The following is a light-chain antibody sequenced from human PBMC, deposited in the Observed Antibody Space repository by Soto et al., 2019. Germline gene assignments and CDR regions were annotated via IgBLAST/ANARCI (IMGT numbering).Light chain of an antibody. Sequence: EIVMTQSPATLSLSPGERATLSCRASQSVSSDLAWYQQKPGQAPRLLIYGASTRATDIPARFSGSGSGTDFTLTISSLEPEDFAVYYCQQLTDWPPQWTFGQGTKVDIK. CDR3: QQLTDWPPQWT. CDR1: QSVSSD. J-gene: IGKJ1*01. CDR2: GAS. V-gene: IGKV3-15*01.